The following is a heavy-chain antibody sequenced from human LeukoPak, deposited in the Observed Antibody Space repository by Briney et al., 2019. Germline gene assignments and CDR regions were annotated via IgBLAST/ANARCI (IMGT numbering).Heavy chain of an antibody. V-gene: IGHV4-38-2*02. D-gene: IGHD3-22*01. Sequence: KPSETLSLTCTVSGYSISSGYYWGWIRQPPGKGLEWIGEINHSGSTNYNPSLKSRVTISVDTSKNQFSLKLSSVTAADTAVYYCARGIGGSGYYYRYYYYYMDVWGKGTTVTVSS. CDR3: ARGIGGSGYYYRYYYYYMDV. CDR2: INHSGST. CDR1: GYSISSGYY. J-gene: IGHJ6*03.